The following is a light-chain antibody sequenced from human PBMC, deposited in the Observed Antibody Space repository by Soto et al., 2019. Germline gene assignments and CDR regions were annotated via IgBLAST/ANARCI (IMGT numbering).Light chain of an antibody. CDR2: GAS. V-gene: IGKV3-20*01. J-gene: IGKJ1*01. CDR1: QSVSSNY. Sequence: EIVLTQSPGTLSLSPGERATLSCRASQSVSSNYLAWYQRKPGQAPRLLNYGASSRATDIPNRFSGSGSGTDFTLTITRLEPEDFAVYFCQQYGGSPPTFGQGTKVEIK. CDR3: QQYGGSPPT.